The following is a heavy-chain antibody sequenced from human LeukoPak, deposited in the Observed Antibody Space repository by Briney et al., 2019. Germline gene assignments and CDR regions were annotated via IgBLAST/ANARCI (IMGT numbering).Heavy chain of an antibody. CDR2: IFYTGGEI. D-gene: IGHD5-18*01. V-gene: IGHV4-59*08. J-gene: IGHJ3*02. Sequence: PETLSLTCTVSGGSMNSFYCSWIRQAPGKGLEWIGYIFYTGGEINYNRSLKSRLTISVDTSKHQFSLMLTSVNAADTAVYFCARQPANTAAFDIWAQGTMVTVS. CDR3: ARQPANTAAFDI. CDR1: GGSMNSFY.